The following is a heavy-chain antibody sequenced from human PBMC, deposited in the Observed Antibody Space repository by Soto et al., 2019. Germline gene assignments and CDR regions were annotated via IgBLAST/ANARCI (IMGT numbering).Heavy chain of an antibody. CDR1: GGTFSRHA. Sequence: QVQLVQSGAEVRKPGSSVKVSCKASGGTFSRHAISWVRQAPGQGLEWMGGIIPIFGTANHAQKFQGRVTINAHESTSTVYMELSGLRADDTAMYYFAREWGYDSNDYYYAYWGQGTLVIVSS. V-gene: IGHV1-69*01. D-gene: IGHD3-22*01. J-gene: IGHJ4*02. CDR3: AREWGYDSNDYYYAY. CDR2: IIPIFGTA.